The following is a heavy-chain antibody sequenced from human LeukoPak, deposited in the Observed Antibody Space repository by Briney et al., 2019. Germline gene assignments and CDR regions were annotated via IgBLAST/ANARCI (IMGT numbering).Heavy chain of an antibody. CDR3: ATYRQVKLPFEA. J-gene: IGHJ5*02. D-gene: IGHD5-18*01. CDR2: TFQGGGEI. Sequence: PGGSLRLSCAASGFTFSDFAMIWVRQPPGKGLEWVSSTFQGGGEIHYADSVRGRFIISRDNSRSTLFLQMNSLRGEDTAIYYCATYRQVKLPFEAWGQGTLVTVSS. V-gene: IGHV3-23*01. CDR1: GFTFSDFA.